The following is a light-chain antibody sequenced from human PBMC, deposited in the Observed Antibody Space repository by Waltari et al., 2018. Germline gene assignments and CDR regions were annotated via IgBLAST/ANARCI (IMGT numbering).Light chain of an antibody. CDR1: QSVGSSS. V-gene: IGKV3-20*01. Sequence: PGTASLSPGERVTLSCRASQSVGSSSLAWYQQKPGQAPRLVIYRASRRATGIPDRFSGSGSGTDFSLTISRLEPEDFAVYYCQQHGTLPATFGGGTKVEIK. CDR2: RAS. J-gene: IGKJ4*02. CDR3: QQHGTLPAT.